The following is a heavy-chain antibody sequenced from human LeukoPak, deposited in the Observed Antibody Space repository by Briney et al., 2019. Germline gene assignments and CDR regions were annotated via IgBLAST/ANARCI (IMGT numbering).Heavy chain of an antibody. Sequence: ASVKVSCKASGYTFTSYYMHWVRQAPGQGLEWMGIINPSIGSTNYAQKFQGRVTMTRDTSTSTVYMELTSLRSEDTAIYYCARDGGVVGLTSKKYFDYWGQGTLVAVSS. CDR3: ARDGGVVGLTSKKYFDY. CDR1: GYTFTSYY. D-gene: IGHD1-26*01. V-gene: IGHV1-46*01. J-gene: IGHJ4*02. CDR2: INPSIGST.